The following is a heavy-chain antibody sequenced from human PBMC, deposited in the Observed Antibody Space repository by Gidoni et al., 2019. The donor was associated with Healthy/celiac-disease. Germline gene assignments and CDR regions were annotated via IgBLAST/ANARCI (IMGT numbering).Heavy chain of an antibody. CDR1: GCSISSGSYY. J-gene: IGHJ6*02. Sequence: QVQLQESGPGLVKPSQTLSLTCTVSGCSISSGSYYWSWIRQPAGKGLEWIGRISTSGSTNYNPSLKSRVTISVDTSKNQFSLKLSSVTAADTAVYYCATRIMIAARQLGMDVWGQGTTVTVSS. CDR2: ISTSGST. CDR3: ATRIMIAARQLGMDV. V-gene: IGHV4-61*02. D-gene: IGHD6-6*01.